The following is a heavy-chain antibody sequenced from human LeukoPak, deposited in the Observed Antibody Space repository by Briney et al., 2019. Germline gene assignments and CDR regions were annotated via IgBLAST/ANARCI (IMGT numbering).Heavy chain of an antibody. CDR3: AGPHPRNTVDF. CDR2: ISYSGFT. CDR1: GFTFSSYA. Sequence: GSLRLSCAASGFTFSSYAMSWVRQAPGKGLEWIGYISYSGFTNYNPSLKSRVTISLDTSKNQFSLKLTSVTAADTAVYYCAGPHPRNTVDFWGQGTLVTVSS. D-gene: IGHD2/OR15-2a*01. V-gene: IGHV4-59*08. J-gene: IGHJ4*02.